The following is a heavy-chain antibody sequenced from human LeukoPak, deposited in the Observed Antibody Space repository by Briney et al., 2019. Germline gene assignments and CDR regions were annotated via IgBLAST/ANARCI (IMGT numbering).Heavy chain of an antibody. Sequence: GGSLRLSCAASGFTFSSYAMHWVRQAPGKGLEWVAVISYDGSNKYYADSVKGRFTISRDNSKNTLYLQMNSLRAEDTALYYCARDFWWLPDYWGQGTLVTVSS. D-gene: IGHD3-3*01. V-gene: IGHV3-30-3*01. J-gene: IGHJ4*02. CDR2: ISYDGSNK. CDR1: GFTFSSYA. CDR3: ARDFWWLPDY.